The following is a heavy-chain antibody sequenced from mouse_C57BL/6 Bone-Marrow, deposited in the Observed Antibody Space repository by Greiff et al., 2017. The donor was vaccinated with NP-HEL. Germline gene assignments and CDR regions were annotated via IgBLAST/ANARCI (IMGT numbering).Heavy chain of an antibody. CDR3: GDYGSDY. J-gene: IGHJ2*01. Sequence: QVHVKQSGAELVKPGASVKMSCKASGYTFTSYWITWVKQRPGQGLEWIGDIYPGSGSTNYNEKFKSKATLTVDTSSSTAYMQLSSLTSEDSAVYYCGDYGSDYWGQGTTLTVSS. CDR1: GYTFTSYW. D-gene: IGHD1-1*01. CDR2: IYPGSGST. V-gene: IGHV1-55*01.